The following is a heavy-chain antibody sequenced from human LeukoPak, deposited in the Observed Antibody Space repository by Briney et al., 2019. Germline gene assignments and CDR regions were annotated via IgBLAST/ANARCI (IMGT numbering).Heavy chain of an antibody. Sequence: SETLSLTCTVSGGSISSYYWSWIRQPPGKGLEWIGYIYYSGSTNYNPSLKSRVTVSVDTSKNQFSLKLSSVTAADTAVYYCARSYSSGWYVRGPLDAFDIWGQGTMVTVSS. CDR2: IYYSGST. V-gene: IGHV4-59*01. CDR1: GGSISSYY. CDR3: ARSYSSGWYVRGPLDAFDI. D-gene: IGHD6-19*01. J-gene: IGHJ3*02.